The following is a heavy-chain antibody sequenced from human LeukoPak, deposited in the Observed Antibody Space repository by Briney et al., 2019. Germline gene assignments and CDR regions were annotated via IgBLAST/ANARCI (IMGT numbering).Heavy chain of an antibody. CDR2: INPNSGGT. CDR1: GYTFTGYY. V-gene: IGHV1-2*02. Sequence: ASVKVSCKASGYTFTGYYMHWVRQAPGQGLEWMGWINPNSGGTNYAQKFQGRVTMTRDTSISTAYMELSRLRSDDTAVYYCARASPGPYCTNDVCWGPNWFDPWGQGTLVTVSS. CDR3: ARASPGPYCTNDVCWGPNWFDP. J-gene: IGHJ5*02. D-gene: IGHD2-8*01.